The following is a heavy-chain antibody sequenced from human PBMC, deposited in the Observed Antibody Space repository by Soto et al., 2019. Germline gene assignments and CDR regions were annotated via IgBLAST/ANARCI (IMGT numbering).Heavy chain of an antibody. CDR2: IWYDGSNK. V-gene: IGHV3-33*01. D-gene: IGHD4-17*01. Sequence: GGSLRLSCAASGFTFSSYGMHWVRQAPGKGLEWVAVIWYDGSNKYYADSVKGRFTISRDNSKNTLYLQMNSLRAEDTAVYYCARELGNYGDYYYYGMDVWGQGTTVTVSS. CDR1: GFTFSSYG. CDR3: ARELGNYGDYYYYGMDV. J-gene: IGHJ6*02.